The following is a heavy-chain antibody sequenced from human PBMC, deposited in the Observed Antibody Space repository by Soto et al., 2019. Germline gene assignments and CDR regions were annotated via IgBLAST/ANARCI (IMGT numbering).Heavy chain of an antibody. CDR2: INAGNGDT. D-gene: IGHD6-19*01. CDR1: GYTFTYNA. V-gene: IGHV1-3*01. CDR3: ARLPRIGVAVYDF. J-gene: IGHJ4*02. Sequence: QVQLVQSGSEVKKPGASVRVTCKASGYTFTYNAIHWVRQAPGQRLEWMGWINAGNGDTKYSQKFQGRVTITTDTSASTAYMELSSLRSEDTAVYCCARLPRIGVAVYDFWGQGTLVTVSS.